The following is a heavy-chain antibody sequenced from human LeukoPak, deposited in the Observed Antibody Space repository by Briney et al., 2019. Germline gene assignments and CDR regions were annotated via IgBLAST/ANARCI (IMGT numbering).Heavy chain of an antibody. Sequence: SQTLSLTCTVSGGSISSGGYYWSWIRQPPGKGLEWIGYIYHSGSTYYNPSLKSRVTISVDRSKNQFSLKLRSVTAADTAVYYCARAGSRVYYYMDVWGKGTTVTVSS. V-gene: IGHV4-30-2*01. CDR1: GGSISSGGYY. D-gene: IGHD1-14*01. J-gene: IGHJ6*03. CDR2: IYHSGST. CDR3: ARAGSRVYYYMDV.